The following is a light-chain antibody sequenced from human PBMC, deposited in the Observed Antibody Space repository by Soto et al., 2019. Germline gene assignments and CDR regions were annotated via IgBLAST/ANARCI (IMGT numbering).Light chain of an antibody. CDR1: SNDVGRYTL. J-gene: IGLJ1*01. CDR3: CSYATGFRMV. V-gene: IGLV2-23*01. CDR2: ADV. Sequence: QSALTQPASVSESPGQSITISCTGTSNDVGRYTLVSWYQHHPGKAPQLLIHADVQRPSGVSDRFSASKSGNSASLTISGLQAEDEADYFCCSYATGFRMVFGTGTKLTVL.